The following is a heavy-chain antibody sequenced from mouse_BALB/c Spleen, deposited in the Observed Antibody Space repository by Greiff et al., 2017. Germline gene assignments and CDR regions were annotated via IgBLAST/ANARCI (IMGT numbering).Heavy chain of an antibody. D-gene: IGHD2-1*01. V-gene: IGHV10-3*03. CDR3: VRDGNYGAMDY. CDR1: GFTFNTYA. J-gene: IGHJ4*01. CDR2: IRSKSNNYAT. Sequence: EVMLVESGGGLVQPKGSLKLSCAASGFTFNTYAMHWVCQAPGKGLEWVARIRSKSNNYATYYADSVKDRFTISRDDSQSMLYLQMNNLKTEDTAMYYCVRDGNYGAMDYWGQGTSVTVSS.